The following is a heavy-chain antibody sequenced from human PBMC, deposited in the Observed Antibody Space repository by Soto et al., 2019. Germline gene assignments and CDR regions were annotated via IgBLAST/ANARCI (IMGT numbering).Heavy chain of an antibody. Sequence: QVQLVESGGGVVQPGRSLRLSCAASGFTFGSYAMHWVRQAPGKGLEWVAVTSYDGSNKYYADSVKGRFTISRDNSKNTLYLQMNSLRAEDTAVYYCARARLDTPALDYWGQGTLVTVSS. CDR2: TSYDGSNK. CDR1: GFTFGSYA. CDR3: ARARLDTPALDY. J-gene: IGHJ4*02. D-gene: IGHD2-2*01. V-gene: IGHV3-30-3*01.